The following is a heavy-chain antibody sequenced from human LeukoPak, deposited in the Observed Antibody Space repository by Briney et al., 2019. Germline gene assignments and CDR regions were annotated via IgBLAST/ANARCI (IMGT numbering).Heavy chain of an antibody. V-gene: IGHV3-30*03. Sequence: GGSLRVSCATSVFTFSPYPMHWVRQAPGKGLEWVAVIAYDGGNIFYAPSVRGRFTISRDNSRGTLSLQMNSLKVEDTALYYCVRDPSARFYFDYWGQGTLVTVSS. D-gene: IGHD6-6*01. J-gene: IGHJ4*02. CDR1: VFTFSPYP. CDR2: IAYDGGNI. CDR3: VRDPSARFYFDY.